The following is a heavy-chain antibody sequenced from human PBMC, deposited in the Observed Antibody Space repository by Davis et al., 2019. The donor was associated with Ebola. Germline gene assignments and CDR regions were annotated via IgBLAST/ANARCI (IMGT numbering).Heavy chain of an antibody. CDR1: GGSFSGYY. CDR2: INHSGIT. J-gene: IGHJ5*02. CDR3: ARTAMTSISEFGLGYSYFDP. V-gene: IGHV4-34*01. Sequence: SETLSLTCAVYGGSFSGYYWSWIRQPPGKGLEWIGEINHSGITNYNPSLKSRVTISMDTSKNQFYLRLDSVTAADTAVFYCARTAMTSISEFGLGYSYFDPWGQGTQVTVSS. D-gene: IGHD5-18*01.